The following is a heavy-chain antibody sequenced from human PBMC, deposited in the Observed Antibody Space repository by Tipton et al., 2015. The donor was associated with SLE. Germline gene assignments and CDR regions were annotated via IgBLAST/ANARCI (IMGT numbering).Heavy chain of an antibody. CDR2: INHSGST. CDR1: GGSFSGYY. Sequence: TLSLTCAVYGGSFSGYYWSWIRQPPGKGLEWIGEINHSGSTNYNPSLKSRVTISVDTSKNQFSLKLSSVTAADTAVYYCARTVGATGDYWGQGTLVTVSS. D-gene: IGHD1-26*01. J-gene: IGHJ4*02. V-gene: IGHV4-34*01. CDR3: ARTVGATGDY.